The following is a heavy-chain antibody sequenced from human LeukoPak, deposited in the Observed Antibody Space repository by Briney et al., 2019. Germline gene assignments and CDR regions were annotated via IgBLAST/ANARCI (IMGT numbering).Heavy chain of an antibody. CDR2: IWYDGSNK. J-gene: IGHJ4*02. V-gene: IGHV3-33*08. D-gene: IGHD6-19*01. Sequence: PGGSLRLSCAASGFTFSSYGMHWVRQAPGKGLECLAVIWYDGSNKYYIDSVKGRFTISRDNSKNTLYLQMNSLRAEDTAVYYCARDRLARPGAAVAGNTLFDYWGQGTLVPVSS. CDR1: GFTFSSYG. CDR3: ARDRLARPGAAVAGNTLFDY.